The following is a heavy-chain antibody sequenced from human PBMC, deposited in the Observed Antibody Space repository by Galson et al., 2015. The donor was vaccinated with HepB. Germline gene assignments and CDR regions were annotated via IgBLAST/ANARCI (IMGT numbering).Heavy chain of an antibody. J-gene: IGHJ6*02. V-gene: IGHV3-23*01. Sequence: SLRLSCAASGFTFSSYAMSWVRQAPGKGLEWVSAISGSGGSTYYADSVKGRFTISRDNSKNTLYLQMNSLRAEDTAVYYCAKGAYYDILTGTWGGYYYGMDVWGQGTTVTVSS. CDR1: GFTFSSYA. D-gene: IGHD3-9*01. CDR2: ISGSGGST. CDR3: AKGAYYDILTGTWGGYYYGMDV.